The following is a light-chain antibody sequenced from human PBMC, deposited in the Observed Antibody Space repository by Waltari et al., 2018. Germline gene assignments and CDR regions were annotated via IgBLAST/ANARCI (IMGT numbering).Light chain of an antibody. CDR3: SSYTSSSTWV. J-gene: IGLJ3*02. CDR1: SSDVGGYNY. CDR2: DVS. Sequence: QSALTQPASVSGSPGQSITISSTGTSSDVGGYNYVSWYQQHPGKAPKFMIYDVSKRPSGVSNRFSGSKSGNTASLTISGLQAEDEADYYCSSYTSSSTWVFGGG. V-gene: IGLV2-14*01.